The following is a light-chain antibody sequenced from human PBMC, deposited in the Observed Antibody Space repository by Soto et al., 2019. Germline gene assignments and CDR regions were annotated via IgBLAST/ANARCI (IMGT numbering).Light chain of an antibody. CDR3: FSKISGFVYG. V-gene: IGLV2-14*01. CDR2: DVN. Sequence: QSVLAQPASVSGSFGQSITISCSGPNTDLGVYGYVSWYQHHPGKAPKLLIYDVNNRPSGISDRFSGSKSGDTASLTISGLQAEDEADYFCFSKISGFVYGFGPGTKVTVL. CDR1: NTDLGVYGY. J-gene: IGLJ1*01.